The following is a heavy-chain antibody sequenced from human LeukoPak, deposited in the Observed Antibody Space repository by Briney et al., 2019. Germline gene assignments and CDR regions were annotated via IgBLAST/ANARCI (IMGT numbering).Heavy chain of an antibody. V-gene: IGHV3-23*01. CDR3: AKVVSYGDYLNLGY. CDR2: ISGSGGST. D-gene: IGHD4-17*01. Sequence: PGGSLRLSCAASGFTFSSYAMSRVRQAPGKGLDWVSAISGSGGSTYYADSVKGRFTISRDNSKNTLYLQMNSLRAEDTAVYYCAKVVSYGDYLNLGYWGQGTLVTVSS. J-gene: IGHJ4*02. CDR1: GFTFSSYA.